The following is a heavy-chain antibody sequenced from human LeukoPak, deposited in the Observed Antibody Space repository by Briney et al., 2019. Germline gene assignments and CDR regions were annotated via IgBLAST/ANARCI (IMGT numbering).Heavy chain of an antibody. J-gene: IGHJ4*02. D-gene: IGHD5/OR15-5a*01. CDR1: GFTVSNNY. CDR2: IYSGGST. V-gene: IGHV3-53*01. CDR3: ARDSLGMSTLDS. Sequence: PGGSLRLSCAASGFTVSNNYMSWVRQAPGKGLEWVSVIYSGGSTYYADSVKGRFTISRDSSKNTLYLQMNSLRAEDTAVYYCARDSLGMSTLDSWGQGTLVTVSP.